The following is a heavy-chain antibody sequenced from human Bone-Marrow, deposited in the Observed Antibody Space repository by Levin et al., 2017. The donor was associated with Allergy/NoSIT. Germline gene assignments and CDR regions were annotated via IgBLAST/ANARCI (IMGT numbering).Heavy chain of an antibody. CDR2: IYFSGST. V-gene: IGHV4-59*01. D-gene: IGHD6-19*01. Sequence: SETLSLTCTVAGAPFTGFYWTWIRQSPGKGLEWIGHIYFSGSTDYHPSLGSRVTISSDSSKNQFSLKSTSVTAADTAVYYCARREAVPGTPYDYWGQGTLVTVAS. J-gene: IGHJ4*02. CDR3: ARREAVPGTPYDY. CDR1: GAPFTGFY.